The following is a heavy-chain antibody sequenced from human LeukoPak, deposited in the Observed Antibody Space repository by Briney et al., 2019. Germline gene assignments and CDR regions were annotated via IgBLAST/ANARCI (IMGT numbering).Heavy chain of an antibody. V-gene: IGHV1-69*04. CDR2: IIPVLDTP. CDR1: GYTFTRYG. D-gene: IGHD5-24*01. J-gene: IGHJ4*02. CDR3: VSVKMATQLDY. Sequence: PGASVKVSCKASGYTFTRYGISWVRQAPGQGLEWMGRIIPVLDTPHYAHKFQGRVTITADKSASTVYMELSSLRSEDTGVYYCVSVKMATQLDYWGQGSLVTVTS.